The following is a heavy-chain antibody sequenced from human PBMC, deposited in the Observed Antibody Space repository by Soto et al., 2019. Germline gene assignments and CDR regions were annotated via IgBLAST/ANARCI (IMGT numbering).Heavy chain of an antibody. CDR1: AFSLSNARMG. CDR3: ARIAGFGGNYAFRSGYSSGMDG. CDR2: IFSNDEK. V-gene: IGHV2-26*01. Sequence: VPTLVNQTETLTLTCTVSAFSLSNARMGVSWIRQPPGKALEWLAHIFSNDEKSYTTSLNSRLTISKDTSKSQVVLTMTNMDKADKGKYHCARIAGFGGNYAFRSGYSSGMDGRGQGTTVTVS. D-gene: IGHD3-3*01. J-gene: IGHJ6*02.